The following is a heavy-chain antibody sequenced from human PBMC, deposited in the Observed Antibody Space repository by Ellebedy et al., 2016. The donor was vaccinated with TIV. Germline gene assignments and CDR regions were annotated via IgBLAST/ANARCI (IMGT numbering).Heavy chain of an antibody. D-gene: IGHD6-13*01. CDR3: SRGIAAVMY. CDR1: GFTFSSYW. J-gene: IGHJ4*02. CDR2: ITGSSSYM. V-gene: IGHV3-21*01. Sequence: PGGSLRLSCAASGFTFSSYWMTWVRQAPGKGLEWVASITGSSSYMFYSDSVKCRFTISRDNAKNSLYLQMNSLRAEDTAVYYCSRGIAAVMYWGQGTLVTVSS.